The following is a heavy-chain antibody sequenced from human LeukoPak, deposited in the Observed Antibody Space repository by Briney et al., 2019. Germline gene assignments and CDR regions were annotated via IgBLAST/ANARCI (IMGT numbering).Heavy chain of an antibody. J-gene: IGHJ4*02. D-gene: IGHD2-21*01. CDR2: INPNSGGT. Sequence: ASVKVSCKASGYTFTGYYMRWVRQAPGQGLEWMGWINPNSGGTNYAQKFQGRVTMTRDTSISTAYMELSRLRSDDTAVYYCASVGATWYCGGDCYPDYWGQGTLVTVSS. CDR3: ASVGATWYCGGDCYPDY. CDR1: GYTFTGYY. V-gene: IGHV1-2*02.